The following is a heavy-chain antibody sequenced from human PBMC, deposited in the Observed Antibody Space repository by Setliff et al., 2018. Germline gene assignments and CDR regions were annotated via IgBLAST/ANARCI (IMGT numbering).Heavy chain of an antibody. CDR3: ARDTHQWDPLYFDS. J-gene: IGHJ4*02. CDR2: ISGSTDNT. D-gene: IGHD1-26*01. CDR1: GYAFITFG. Sequence: ASVKVSCKTSGYAFITFGMSWVRQAPGQGLEWMGWISGSTDNTNYAQKFRGRVTLTKDTSTNTKYMELRSLRSDGTAMYYCARDTHQWDPLYFDSWGQGTLVTVSS. V-gene: IGHV1-18*01.